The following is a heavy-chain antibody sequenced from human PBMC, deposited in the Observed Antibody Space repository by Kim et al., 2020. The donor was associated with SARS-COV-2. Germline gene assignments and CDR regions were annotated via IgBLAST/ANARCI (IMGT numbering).Heavy chain of an antibody. Sequence: GGSLRLSCAASGFTFSSYGMHWVRQAPGKGLEWVAVISYDGSNKYYADSVKGRFTISRDNSKNTLYLQMNSLRAEDTAVYYCAKEIWGDPFYYYYYGMDVWGQGTTVTVSS. CDR3: AKEIWGDPFYYYYYGMDV. D-gene: IGHD3-16*01. CDR2: ISYDGSNK. CDR1: GFTFSSYG. J-gene: IGHJ6*02. V-gene: IGHV3-30*18.